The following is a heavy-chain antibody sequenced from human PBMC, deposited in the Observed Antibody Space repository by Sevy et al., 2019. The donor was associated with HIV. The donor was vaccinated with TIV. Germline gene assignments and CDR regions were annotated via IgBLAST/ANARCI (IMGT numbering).Heavy chain of an antibody. V-gene: IGHV3-30*04. CDR2: IAYDGSNK. Sequence: GGSLRLSCTASGFVCSSYAMHWVRQAPGKGLEWVAFIAYDGSNKNYADSVKGRFTLSRANSKNTLYLQMNSLGAEDTAVYYCARPRFLEWLSSAAFDIWGQGTMVTVSS. CDR1: GFVCSSYA. CDR3: ARPRFLEWLSSAAFDI. D-gene: IGHD3-3*01. J-gene: IGHJ3*02.